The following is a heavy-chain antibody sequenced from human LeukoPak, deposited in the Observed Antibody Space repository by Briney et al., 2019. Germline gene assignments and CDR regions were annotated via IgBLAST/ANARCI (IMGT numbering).Heavy chain of an antibody. V-gene: IGHV3-74*01. J-gene: IGHJ4*02. D-gene: IGHD7-27*01. CDR1: GFAFSSNW. Sequence: PGGSLRLSCAASGFAFSSNWMHWVRQTPGKGLVWVSRINSGGSGTSYAASVEGRFTISRDNVKNTLYLQMDSLRAEGTAVYYCATSLGPLTEYWGQGTLVTVSS. CDR3: ATSLGPLTEY. CDR2: INSGGSGT.